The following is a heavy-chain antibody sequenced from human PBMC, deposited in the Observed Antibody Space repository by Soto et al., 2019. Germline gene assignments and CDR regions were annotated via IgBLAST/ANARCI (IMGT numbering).Heavy chain of an antibody. CDR2: INAGNGNT. D-gene: IGHD3-3*01. Sequence: QVQLVQSGAEVKKPGASVKVSCKASGYTFTSYAMHWVRQAPGQRLEWMGWINAGNGNTKYSQKFQGRVTITRDTSASTAYMELSSLRAEDTAVYYCAREGLFWSGYYQSQWGQGTLVTVSS. CDR3: AREGLFWSGYYQSQ. J-gene: IGHJ4*02. CDR1: GYTFTSYA. V-gene: IGHV1-3*01.